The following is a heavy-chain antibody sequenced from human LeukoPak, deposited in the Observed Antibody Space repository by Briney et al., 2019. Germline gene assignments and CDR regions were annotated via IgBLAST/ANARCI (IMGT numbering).Heavy chain of an antibody. CDR2: IYTSGST. V-gene: IGHV4-61*02. J-gene: IGHJ3*02. CDR1: GGSISSGSYY. CDR3: ARELYYDFWRVDAFDI. D-gene: IGHD3-3*01. Sequence: SETLSLTCTVSGGSISSGSYYWSWIRQPAGKGLEWIGRIYTSGSTNYSPSLKSRVTISVDTSKNQFSLKLSSVTAADTAVYYCARELYYDFWRVDAFDIWGQGTMVTVSS.